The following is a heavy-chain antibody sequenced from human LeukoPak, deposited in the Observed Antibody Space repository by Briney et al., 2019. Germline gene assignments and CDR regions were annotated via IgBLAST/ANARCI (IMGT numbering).Heavy chain of an antibody. D-gene: IGHD6-19*01. CDR2: IKQDGSEK. Sequence: PGGSLRLSCAASGFTFSSYWMSWVRQAPGKGLEWVANIKQDGSEKYYVDSVKGRFTISRDNAKNSLYLQMNSLRAEDTAVYYCVRDSLMAGFYYGMDVWGQGTTVTVSS. CDR1: GFTFSSYW. J-gene: IGHJ6*02. CDR3: VRDSLMAGFYYGMDV. V-gene: IGHV3-7*01.